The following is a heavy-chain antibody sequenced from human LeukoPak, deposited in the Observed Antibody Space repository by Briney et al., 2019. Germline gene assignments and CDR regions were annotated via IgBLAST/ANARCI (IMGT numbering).Heavy chain of an antibody. Sequence: GGSLRLSCAASGLTFSNYAMTWVRQAPGKGLEGVSSIIVSGSRTYYADSVKGWFTISRDNSKNTLYLQMNSLRAEDTALYYCSKDPNGDYIGAFDMWGPGTLVTVSS. CDR2: IIVSGSRT. CDR1: GLTFSNYA. V-gene: IGHV3-23*01. D-gene: IGHD4-17*01. CDR3: SKDPNGDYIGAFDM. J-gene: IGHJ3*02.